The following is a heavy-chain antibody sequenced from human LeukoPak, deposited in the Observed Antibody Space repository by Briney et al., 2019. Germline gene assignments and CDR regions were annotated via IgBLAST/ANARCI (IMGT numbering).Heavy chain of an antibody. V-gene: IGHV3-53*01. J-gene: IGHJ3*02. Sequence: PGGSLRLSCAASGFTFSSYAMSWVRQAPGKGLEWVSVIHSGGPTYYADSVKGRFTISRDNDKNTLYLQMNSLRAEDTAVYYCATHYYDSSGYYHDAFDIWGQGTMVTVSS. CDR1: GFTFSSYA. CDR3: ATHYYDSSGYYHDAFDI. CDR2: IHSGGPT. D-gene: IGHD3-22*01.